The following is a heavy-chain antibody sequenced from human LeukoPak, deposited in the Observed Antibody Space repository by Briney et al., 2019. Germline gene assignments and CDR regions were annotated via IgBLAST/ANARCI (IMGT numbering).Heavy chain of an antibody. V-gene: IGHV3-7*01. CDR3: ARGRGMDV. J-gene: IGHJ6*02. CDR1: EFTFNNYW. CDR2: IKQDGSEK. Sequence: PGGSLRLSCAASEFTFNNYWMNWVRRAPGKGLEWVANIKQDGSEKYYVDSVKGRFTISRDNAKNSLYLQMNSLRAEDTAVYYCARGRGMDVWGQGTTVTVSS.